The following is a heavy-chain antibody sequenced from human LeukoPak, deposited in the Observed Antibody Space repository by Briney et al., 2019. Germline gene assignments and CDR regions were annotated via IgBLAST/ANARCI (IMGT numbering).Heavy chain of an antibody. V-gene: IGHV3-49*03. J-gene: IGHJ5*02. CDR2: IRSKAYGGTT. CDR3: TRDLPYKCSSTSCPPRWFDP. Sequence: GRSLRLSCAASGFTFGDYAMSWFRQAPGKGLEWVGFIRSKAYGGTTEYAASVKGRFTISRDDSKSIAYLQMNSLKTEDTAVYYCTRDLPYKCSSTSCPPRWFDPWGQGTLVTVSS. D-gene: IGHD2-2*01. CDR1: GFTFGDYA.